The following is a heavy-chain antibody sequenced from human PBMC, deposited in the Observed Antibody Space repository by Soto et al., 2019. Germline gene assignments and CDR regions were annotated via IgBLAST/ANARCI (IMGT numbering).Heavy chain of an antibody. J-gene: IGHJ5*02. D-gene: IGHD6-13*01. CDR3: ARLYSSSGRYNWLDP. CDR2: INVYNGHA. CDR1: GYTFTSYG. Sequence: QVQLVQSGAEVKKPGASVKVSCKASGYTFTSYGISWVRQAPGQGLEWMGWINVYNGHANYAQNLQGRVTMTTDTSTSTAYMDLRSLISDDTAVYYCARLYSSSGRYNWLDPWGQGTLVTVSS. V-gene: IGHV1-18*01.